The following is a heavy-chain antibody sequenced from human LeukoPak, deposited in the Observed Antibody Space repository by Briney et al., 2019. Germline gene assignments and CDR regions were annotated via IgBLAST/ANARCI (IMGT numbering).Heavy chain of an antibody. CDR1: GGSISSSNW. Sequence: SGTLSLTCAVSGGSISSSNWWSWVRQPPGKGLEWVGEIYHSGSTNYSPSLKSRVTISVDKSKNQFSLELSSVTAADTAVYYCAREERRSWYFDYWGQGTLVTVSS. CDR2: IYHSGST. V-gene: IGHV4-4*02. CDR3: AREERRSWYFDY. D-gene: IGHD1-1*01. J-gene: IGHJ4*02.